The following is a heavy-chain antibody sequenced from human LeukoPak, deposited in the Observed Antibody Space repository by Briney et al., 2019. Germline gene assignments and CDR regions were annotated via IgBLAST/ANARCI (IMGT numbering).Heavy chain of an antibody. V-gene: IGHV6-1*01. Sequence: PSQTLSLTCAISGDSVSSNSAAWNWIRQSPSRGLEWLGRTYYRSKWYNDYAVSVKSRITINPDTSKNQFSLQLNSVTPEDTAVYYYARGQWLEIPFDYWGQGTLVTVPS. CDR3: ARGQWLEIPFDY. CDR2: TYYRSKWYN. CDR1: GDSVSSNSAA. D-gene: IGHD6-19*01. J-gene: IGHJ4*02.